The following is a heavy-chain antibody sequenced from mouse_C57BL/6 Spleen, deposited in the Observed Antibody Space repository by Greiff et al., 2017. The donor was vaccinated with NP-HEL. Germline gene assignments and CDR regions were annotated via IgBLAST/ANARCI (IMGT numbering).Heavy chain of an antibody. CDR2: INPSSGYT. CDR3: VNYWYFDV. J-gene: IGHJ1*03. CDR1: GYTFTSYW. V-gene: IGHV1-7*01. Sequence: VQLQQSGAELAKPGASVKLSCKASGYTFTSYWMHWVKQRPGQGLQWIGYINPSSGYTKYNQKFKDKATLTADKSSSTAYMQLSSLTYEDSAVYYCVNYWYFDVWGTGTTVTVSS.